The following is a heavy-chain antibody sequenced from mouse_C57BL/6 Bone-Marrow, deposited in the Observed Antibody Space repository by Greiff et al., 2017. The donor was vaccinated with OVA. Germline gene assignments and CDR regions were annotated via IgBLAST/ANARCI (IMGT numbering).Heavy chain of an antibody. D-gene: IGHD2-1*01. CDR3: ARDDGNSYFDY. CDR2: INYDGSST. Sequence: EVKLVESEGGLVQPGSSMKLSCTASGFTFSDYYMAWVRQVPEKGLEWVANINYDGSSTYYLDSLKSRFIISRDNAKNILYLQMSSLKSEDTATYYCARDDGNSYFDYWGQGTTLTVSS. J-gene: IGHJ2*01. V-gene: IGHV5-16*01. CDR1: GFTFSDYY.